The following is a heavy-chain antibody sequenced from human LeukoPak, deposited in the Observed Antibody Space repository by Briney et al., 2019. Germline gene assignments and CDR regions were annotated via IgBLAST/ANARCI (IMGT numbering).Heavy chain of an antibody. D-gene: IGHD3-16*02. CDR2: IKSKADGGTT. Sequence: GGSLRLSCAASGFTFSNAWMSWVRQAPGKGLEWVGRIKSKADGGTTDYAAPVKGRFTISRDDSKNTLYLQMNSLKTEDTAVYYCTTERDDYVRGSYRYTHFDYWGQGTLVTVSS. J-gene: IGHJ4*02. V-gene: IGHV3-15*01. CDR1: GFTFSNAW. CDR3: TTERDDYVRGSYRYTHFDY.